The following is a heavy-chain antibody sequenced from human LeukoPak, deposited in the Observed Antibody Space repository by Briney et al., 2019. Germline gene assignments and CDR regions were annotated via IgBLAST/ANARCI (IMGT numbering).Heavy chain of an antibody. J-gene: IGHJ6*03. CDR3: TSRTPTFYNYYMDV. D-gene: IGHD2/OR15-2a*01. Sequence: KPSETLSLTCAVSGYSISSGYYWGWIRQPPGKGLEWIGSIYHSGSTYYNPSLKSRVTISVDTSKNQFSLKLSSVTAADTAVYYCTSRTPTFYNYYMDVWGKGTTVTVSS. CDR2: IYHSGST. V-gene: IGHV4-38-2*01. CDR1: GYSISSGYY.